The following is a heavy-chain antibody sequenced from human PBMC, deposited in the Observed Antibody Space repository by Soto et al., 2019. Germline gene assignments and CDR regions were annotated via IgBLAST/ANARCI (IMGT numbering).Heavy chain of an antibody. CDR2: INPSGGST. CDR3: AREVGGYYGSGSYPPYYYYGMDV. CDR1: GYTFTSYY. D-gene: IGHD3-10*01. Sequence: GASVKVSCKASGYTFTSYYMHWVRQDPGQGLEWMGIINPSGGSTSYAQKFQGRVTMTRDTSTSTVYMELSSLRSEDTAVYYCAREVGGYYGSGSYPPYYYYGMDVWGQGTTVTVSS. V-gene: IGHV1-46*03. J-gene: IGHJ6*02.